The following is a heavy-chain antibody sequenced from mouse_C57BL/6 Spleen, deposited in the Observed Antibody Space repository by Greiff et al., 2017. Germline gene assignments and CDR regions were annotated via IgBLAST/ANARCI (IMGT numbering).Heavy chain of an antibody. Sequence: EVQLQQSGPELVKPGASVKISCKASGYTFTDYYMNWVKQSHGKSREWIGDINPNNGGTSYNQKFKGKATLTVDKSSSTAYMELRSLTSEDSAVYYCARGEPYYAMDYWGQGTSVTVSS. J-gene: IGHJ4*01. CDR2: INPNNGGT. CDR1: GYTFTDYY. V-gene: IGHV1-26*01. CDR3: ARGEPYYAMDY.